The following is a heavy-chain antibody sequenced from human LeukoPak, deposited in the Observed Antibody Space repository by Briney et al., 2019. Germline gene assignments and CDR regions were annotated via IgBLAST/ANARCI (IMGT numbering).Heavy chain of an antibody. CDR1: GFTFSSYA. Sequence: GRSLRLSCAASGFTFSSYAMNWVRQAPGKGLEWVSGVFGGGDTYYADSMKGRSTISRDNSKNTLYLQMNNLRAEDTAVYYCAKDGPNWGSYFDSWGQGTVVTVSS. V-gene: IGHV3-23*01. CDR3: AKDGPNWGSYFDS. CDR2: VFGGGDT. J-gene: IGHJ4*02. D-gene: IGHD7-27*01.